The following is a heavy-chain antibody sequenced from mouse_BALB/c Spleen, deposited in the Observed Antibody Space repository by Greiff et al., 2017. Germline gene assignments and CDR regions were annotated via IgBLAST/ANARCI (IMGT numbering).Heavy chain of an antibody. CDR3: ASPITTVVARGFAY. CDR1: GYPFTSYV. V-gene: IGHV1-14*01. J-gene: IGHJ3*01. Sequence: EVQLQQSGPELVKPGASVKMSCKASGYPFTSYVMHWVKQKPGQGLEWIGYINPYNDGTKYNEKFKGKATLTSDKSSSTAYMELSSLTSEDSAVYYCASPITTVVARGFAYWGQGTLVTVAA. CDR2: INPYNDGT. D-gene: IGHD1-1*01.